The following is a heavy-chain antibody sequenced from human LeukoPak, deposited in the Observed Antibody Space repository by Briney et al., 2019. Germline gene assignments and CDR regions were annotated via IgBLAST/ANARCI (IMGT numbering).Heavy chain of an antibody. CDR3: ARKGGGQLVNTRRWFDP. Sequence: PSETLSLTCTVSGGSISSSYYWSWIRQPPGKGLEWIGEINQSGRTNYNPSLKSRVTISLDTSKKHFSLKLSSVTAADTAVYYCARKGGGQLVNTRRWFDPWGQGTLVTVSS. CDR2: INQSGRT. CDR1: GGSISSSYY. V-gene: IGHV4-34*01. D-gene: IGHD6-13*01. J-gene: IGHJ5*02.